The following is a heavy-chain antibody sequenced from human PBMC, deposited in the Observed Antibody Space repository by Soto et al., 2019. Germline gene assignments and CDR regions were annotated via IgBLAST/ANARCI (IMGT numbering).Heavy chain of an antibody. V-gene: IGHV3-21*06. Sequence: GGSLRLSCAASGFTFTRYSMNWVRQAPGKGLEWVSSISSTTNYIYHGDSMKGRLTISRDNAKNSLYLEMNSLRAEDTAVYYCARESEDLTSSFDYWGQGTLVTVSS. CDR1: GFTFTRYS. CDR3: ARESEDLTSSFDY. J-gene: IGHJ4*02. CDR2: ISSTTNYI.